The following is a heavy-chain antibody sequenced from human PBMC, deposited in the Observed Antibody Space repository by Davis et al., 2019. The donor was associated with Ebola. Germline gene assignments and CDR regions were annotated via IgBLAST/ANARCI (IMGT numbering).Heavy chain of an antibody. J-gene: IGHJ6*02. CDR1: GYSFTSYW. Sequence: GSSLKISCNCSGYSFTSYWNGWVRQMPGKGLEWMGIIYPGDSDTRYSPSFQGQVTISADKSISTAYLQWSSLKASDTAMYYCARQGGIQQLPGYYYGMDVWGQGTTVTVSS. D-gene: IGHD5-18*01. V-gene: IGHV5-51*01. CDR2: IYPGDSDT. CDR3: ARQGGIQQLPGYYYGMDV.